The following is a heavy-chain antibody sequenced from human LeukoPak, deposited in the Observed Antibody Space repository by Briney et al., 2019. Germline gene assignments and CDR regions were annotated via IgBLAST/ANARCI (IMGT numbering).Heavy chain of an antibody. CDR2: ISGSGGST. CDR1: GFTFSSYA. J-gene: IGHJ3*02. CDR3: ARSASIDI. Sequence: SGGSLRLSCAASGFTFSSYAMSWVRQAPGKGLEWVSAISGSGGSTYYADSVKGRFTVSRDNAKNSLYLQMNSLSAEDTAVYYCARSASIDIWGQGTMVTVSS. V-gene: IGHV3-23*01.